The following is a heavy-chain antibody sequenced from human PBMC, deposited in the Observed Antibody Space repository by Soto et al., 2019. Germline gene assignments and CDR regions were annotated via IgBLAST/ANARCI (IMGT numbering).Heavy chain of an antibody. D-gene: IGHD3-10*01. V-gene: IGHV3-30*18. Sequence: QVQLVESGGGVVQPGRSLRLSCAASGFTFSSYGMHWVRQAPGRGLEWVAVISYDGSNKYYTDSVKGRFTISRDNSKNTLYLQMNSLRAEDTAVYYCAKESDYHGSGSLMGGMDVWGQGTTVTVSS. J-gene: IGHJ6*02. CDR1: GFTFSSYG. CDR3: AKESDYHGSGSLMGGMDV. CDR2: ISYDGSNK.